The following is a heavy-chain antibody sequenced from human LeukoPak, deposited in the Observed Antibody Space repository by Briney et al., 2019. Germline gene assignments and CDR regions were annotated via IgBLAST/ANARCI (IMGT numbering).Heavy chain of an antibody. Sequence: QPGGSLRLSCAASGFTFSSYAMSWVRQAPGKGLEWVSAISGSGGSTYYADSVKGRFTTSRDNSKNTLYLQMNSLRAEDTAVYYCAKKEGPVRGVTPMDYWGQGTLVTVSS. J-gene: IGHJ4*02. V-gene: IGHV3-23*01. D-gene: IGHD3-10*02. CDR3: AKKEGPVRGVTPMDY. CDR2: ISGSGGST. CDR1: GFTFSSYA.